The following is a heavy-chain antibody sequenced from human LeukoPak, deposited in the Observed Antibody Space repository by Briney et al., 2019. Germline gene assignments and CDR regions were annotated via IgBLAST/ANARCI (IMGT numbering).Heavy chain of an antibody. CDR2: VSSGSSTI. CDR3: ARDTTPRQRSWSYDL. V-gene: IGHV3-48*02. CDR1: GFTFSSYS. J-gene: IGHJ2*01. Sequence: GWSPRLSCAASGFTFSSYSMNWVRQAPGKGLEWVSYVSSGSSTIYYADSVKGRFTISRDNAKNSLYLQMNSLRDEDTAVYYCARDTTPRQRSWSYDLWGRGTLVTVSS. D-gene: IGHD1-26*01.